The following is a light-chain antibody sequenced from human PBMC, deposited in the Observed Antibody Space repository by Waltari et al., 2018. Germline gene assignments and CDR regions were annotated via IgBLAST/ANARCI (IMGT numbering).Light chain of an antibody. CDR1: QYINSD. CDR2: AAS. J-gene: IGKJ1*01. CDR3: QQSFSIPWA. V-gene: IGKV1-39*01. Sequence: DIQMTQSPSSLSASVGDRVTITCRASQYINSDLNWYQHKVGKAPKLLIYAASSLQSGVPSRFSGSGSGTDFTLTISNLQPEDFATYYCQQSFSIPWAFGQGTKVEIK.